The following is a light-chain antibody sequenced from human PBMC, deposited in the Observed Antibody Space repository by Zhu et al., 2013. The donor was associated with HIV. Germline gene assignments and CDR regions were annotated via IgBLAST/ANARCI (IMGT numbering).Light chain of an antibody. CDR2: GND. V-gene: IGLV1-40*01. CDR1: SSNIGAGYD. CDR3: QSYDITLSGVV. J-gene: IGLJ2*01. Sequence: QSVLTQPPSVSGAPGQRVTISCTGSSSNIGAGYDVHWYQHLPGAAPKLLIYGNDNRPSGVPDRFSGSKSGTSASLAVTGLQAEDEADYYCQSYDITLSGVVFGGGTKLTVL.